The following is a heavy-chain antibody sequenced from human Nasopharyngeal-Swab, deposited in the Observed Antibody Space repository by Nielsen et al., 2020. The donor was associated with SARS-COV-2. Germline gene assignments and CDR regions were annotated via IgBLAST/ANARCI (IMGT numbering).Heavy chain of an antibody. CDR2: IWYDGSNK. J-gene: IGHJ4*02. Sequence: GGSLRLSCAASGFTFSNYGIHWVRQAPGKGLEWVAVIWYDGSNKYYADSVKGRFTISRDNSKNTLYLQMNSLRAEDTAVYYCAREGIVGATKLDYWGQGTLVTVSS. V-gene: IGHV3-33*01. D-gene: IGHD1-26*01. CDR1: GFTFSNYG. CDR3: AREGIVGATKLDY.